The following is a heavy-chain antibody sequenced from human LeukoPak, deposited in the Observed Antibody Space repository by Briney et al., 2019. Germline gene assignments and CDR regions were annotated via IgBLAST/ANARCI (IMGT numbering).Heavy chain of an antibody. J-gene: IGHJ4*02. CDR2: ISSSGSTI. D-gene: IGHD5-24*01. CDR3: ARDMATISLGY. V-gene: IGHV3-11*01. CDR1: GFTFSDYY. Sequence: GGSLRLSCAASGFTFSDYYMGWIRQAPGKGLGWVSYISSSGSTIYYADSVKGRFTISRDNAKNSLYLQMNSLRAEDTAVYYCARDMATISLGYWGQGTLVTVSS.